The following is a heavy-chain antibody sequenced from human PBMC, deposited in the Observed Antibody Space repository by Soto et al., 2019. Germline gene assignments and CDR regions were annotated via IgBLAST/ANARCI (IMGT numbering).Heavy chain of an antibody. Sequence: PGGSLRLSCAASGLTLNNAWMNWVRQAPGKGLQWVGRIKSKFDGGATDYAAPVKGRFTISRDDSKNILYLQMNSLKTENTAMYYCTTDLPWSYGALGFWGQGTLVTVSS. V-gene: IGHV3-15*07. CDR2: IKSKFDGGAT. CDR3: TTDLPWSYGALGF. J-gene: IGHJ4*02. D-gene: IGHD1-26*01. CDR1: GLTLNNAW.